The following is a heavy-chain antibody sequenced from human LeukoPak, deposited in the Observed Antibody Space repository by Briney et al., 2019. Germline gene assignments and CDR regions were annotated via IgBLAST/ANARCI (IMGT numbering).Heavy chain of an antibody. Sequence: GGSLRLSCAASGFTFSSYAMSWVRQAPGKGLEWVSVISGSGASTYYADSVKGRFTISRDNSKNTLYLQMNSLRAEGTAVYYCAKTVCSGGSCPRRGWFDPWGQGTLVTVSS. D-gene: IGHD2-15*01. J-gene: IGHJ5*02. CDR3: AKTVCSGGSCPRRGWFDP. CDR1: GFTFSSYA. CDR2: ISGSGAST. V-gene: IGHV3-23*01.